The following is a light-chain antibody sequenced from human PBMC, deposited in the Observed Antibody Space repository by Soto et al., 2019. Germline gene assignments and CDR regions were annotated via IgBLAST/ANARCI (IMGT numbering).Light chain of an antibody. V-gene: IGLV2-11*01. Sequence: QSVLAQPRSVSGSPGQSVTISCTGTSNYIGDYHYVSWYQQHPGKAPKLMIFDVTKRPSGVPDRFSGSKSGNTASLTISGRQAEDDADYYCCSYAGGYTFVFGTGTKLTVL. CDR3: CSYAGGYTFV. CDR2: DVT. CDR1: SNYIGDYHY. J-gene: IGLJ1*01.